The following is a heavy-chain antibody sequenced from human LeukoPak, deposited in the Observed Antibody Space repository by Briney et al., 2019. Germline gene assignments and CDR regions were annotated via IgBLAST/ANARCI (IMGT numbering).Heavy chain of an antibody. D-gene: IGHD6-13*01. J-gene: IGHJ4*02. CDR1: GGSFSGYY. Sequence: SETLSLTCAVYGGSFSGYYWSWVRQPPGKGLEWIGEINHSGSTNYNPSLKSRVTISVDTSKNQSSLKLSSVTAADTAVYYCARETAAGTLDYWGQGTLVTVSS. CDR2: INHSGST. V-gene: IGHV4-34*01. CDR3: ARETAAGTLDY.